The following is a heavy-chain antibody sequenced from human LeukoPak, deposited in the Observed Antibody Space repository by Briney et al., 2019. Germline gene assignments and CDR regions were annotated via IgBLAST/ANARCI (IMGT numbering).Heavy chain of an antibody. D-gene: IGHD5-12*01. J-gene: IGHJ4*02. CDR3: ARALWLYYFDY. CDR2: IWYDGSNE. Sequence: GGSLRLSCAASGFTFSSYGMHWVRQAPGKGLEWVAIIWYDGSNEYYADSVKGRFTISRDNSKNTLYLQMNSLRAEDTAVYYCARALWLYYFDYWGQGTLVTVSS. V-gene: IGHV3-33*01. CDR1: GFTFSSYG.